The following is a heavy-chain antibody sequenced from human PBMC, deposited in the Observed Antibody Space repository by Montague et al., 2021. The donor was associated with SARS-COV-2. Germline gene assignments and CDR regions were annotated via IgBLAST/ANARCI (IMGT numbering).Heavy chain of an antibody. CDR1: GDSIGSSSYY. V-gene: IGHV4-39*01. Sequence: SETLSLTCTVSGDSIGSSSYYWGWIRQPPGKGLEWIGSINNRGNTYNNPSLRSRVSISVDTSKNQFSLNVRSVTAADTGLFYCVRVTHPRSAWPYYMDVWGKGTTVTVPS. D-gene: IGHD4-23*01. J-gene: IGHJ6*03. CDR2: INNRGNT. CDR3: VRVTHPRSAWPYYMDV.